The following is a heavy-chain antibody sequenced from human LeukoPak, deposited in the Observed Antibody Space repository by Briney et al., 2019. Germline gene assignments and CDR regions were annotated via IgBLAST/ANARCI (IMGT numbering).Heavy chain of an antibody. J-gene: IGHJ6*02. CDR1: GGSFSGYY. CDR3: ARGPFGVVVPAGYGMDV. D-gene: IGHD2-2*01. Sequence: SETLSLTCAVYGGSFSGYYWSWIRQPPGKGLEWIGYIYYSGSTNYNPSLKSRATISVDTSKNQFSLKLSSVTAADTAVYYCARGPFGVVVPAGYGMDVWGQGTTVTVSS. CDR2: IYYSGST. V-gene: IGHV4-59*01.